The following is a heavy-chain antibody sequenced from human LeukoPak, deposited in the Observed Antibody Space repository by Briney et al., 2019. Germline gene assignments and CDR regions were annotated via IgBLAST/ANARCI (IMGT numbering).Heavy chain of an antibody. CDR3: ARGGAGKRVFNWFDP. V-gene: IGHV3-30*03. CDR1: GFTFSSYG. D-gene: IGHD3-16*01. CDR2: IPYDGSNK. J-gene: IGHJ5*02. Sequence: PGRSLRLSCAASGFTFSSYGMHWVRQAPGKGLEWVAVIPYDGSNKYYADSVKGRFTISRDNSKNTLYLQMNSLRAEDTAVYYCARGGAGKRVFNWFDPWGQGTLVTVSS.